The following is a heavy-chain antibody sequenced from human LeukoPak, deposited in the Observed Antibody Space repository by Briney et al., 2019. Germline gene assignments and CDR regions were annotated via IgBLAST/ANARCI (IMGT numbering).Heavy chain of an antibody. CDR2: IIPIFGTA. CDR3: ARDVLGYCSGGSCYSDY. J-gene: IGHJ4*02. Sequence: ASVKVSCKASGGTFSSYAISWVRPAPGQGLEWMGGIIPIFGTANYAQKFQGRVTITADKSPSTAYMELSSLRSEDTAVYYCARDVLGYCSGGSCYSDYWGQGTLVTVSS. CDR1: GGTFSSYA. D-gene: IGHD2-15*01. V-gene: IGHV1-69*06.